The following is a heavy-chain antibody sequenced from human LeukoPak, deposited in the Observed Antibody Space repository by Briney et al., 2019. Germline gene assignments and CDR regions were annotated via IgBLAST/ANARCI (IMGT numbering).Heavy chain of an antibody. J-gene: IGHJ4*02. Sequence: ASVKVSCKASGYTFTSNYIHWVRQAPGQGLEWMGMIYPRDGSTSYAQKFQGRVTMTRNTSISTAYMELSSLRSEDTAVYYCARPHYGSGSYYNIWGQGTLVTVSS. V-gene: IGHV1-46*01. CDR3: ARPHYGSGSYYNI. CDR2: IYPRDGST. CDR1: GYTFTSNY. D-gene: IGHD3-10*01.